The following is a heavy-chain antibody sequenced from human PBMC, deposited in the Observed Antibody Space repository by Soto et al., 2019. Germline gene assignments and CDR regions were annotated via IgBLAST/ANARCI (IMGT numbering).Heavy chain of an antibody. D-gene: IGHD2-2*01. J-gene: IGHJ5*02. CDR2: IWYDGSHQ. CDR3: ARDGVVVVPAARRFDH. CDR1: GFTFSSYA. Sequence: QVQLVESGGGVVQPGRSLRLSCAASGFTFSSYAMHWVRQAPGTGLEWVSAIWYDGSHQYYTESMKGRFTISRDNSKNTLYLQMNSLTSEDTAVYYFARDGVVVVPAARRFDHWGQGALVTVST. V-gene: IGHV3-30-3*01.